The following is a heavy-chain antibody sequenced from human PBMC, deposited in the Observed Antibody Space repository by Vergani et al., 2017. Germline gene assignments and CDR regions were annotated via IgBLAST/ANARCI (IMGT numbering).Heavy chain of an antibody. CDR3: AKHFRGWGIDY. CDR2: IQFDGSNQ. J-gene: IGHJ4*02. V-gene: IGHV3-30*02. Sequence: QVQLVESGGGVVQRGGSLRLSCATSGYTLSNYDMQWIRQGPGKGLEFVAFIQFDGSNQYYADSVKGRFTLSRDFSKNTLYLQMNSLRTDDTDTYYCAKHFRGWGIDYWGQGTQVIVSS. D-gene: IGHD3-16*01. CDR1: GYTLSNYD.